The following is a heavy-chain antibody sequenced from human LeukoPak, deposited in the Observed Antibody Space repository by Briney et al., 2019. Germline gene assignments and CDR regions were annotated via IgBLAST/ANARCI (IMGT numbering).Heavy chain of an antibody. CDR1: GGSISSSSYY. Sequence: PSETLSLTCSVSGGSISSSSYYWGWIRQPPGKGLEWIGSIYYSGSTYYNPSLKSRVTISVDTSKNQFSLKLSSVTAADTAVYYCARHPAGIFDYWGQGTLVTVSS. CDR2: IYYSGST. V-gene: IGHV4-39*01. J-gene: IGHJ4*02. CDR3: ARHPAGIFDY.